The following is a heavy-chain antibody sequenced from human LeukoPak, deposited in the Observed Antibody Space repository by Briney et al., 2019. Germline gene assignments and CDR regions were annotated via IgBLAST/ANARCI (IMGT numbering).Heavy chain of an antibody. Sequence: GGSLRLSCAASGFAFSTYAMHWVRQAPGKGLEWVAVISYDGSNKYYGDTVMGRFTISRDNSKNTLYLQMNSLRAEDTAVYYRAKAERGYSGDYAMDVWGQGTTVTVSS. CDR3: AKAERGYSGDYAMDV. CDR2: ISYDGSNK. V-gene: IGHV3-30*18. J-gene: IGHJ6*02. CDR1: GFAFSTYA. D-gene: IGHD5-12*01.